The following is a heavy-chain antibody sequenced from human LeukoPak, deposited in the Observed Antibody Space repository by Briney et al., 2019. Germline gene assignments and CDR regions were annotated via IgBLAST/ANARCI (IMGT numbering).Heavy chain of an antibody. CDR3: ATESIELATIPLGY. D-gene: IGHD5-24*01. CDR1: EFTFSSYS. CDR2: ISISSSYI. V-gene: IGHV3-21*01. Sequence: PGGSLRLSCAASEFTFSSYSMNWVRQAPGKGLEWVSSISISSSYIYYVDSVKGRFTISRDNAKNSLYLQMNSLRAEDTAVYYCATESIELATIPLGYWGQGTLVTVSS. J-gene: IGHJ4*02.